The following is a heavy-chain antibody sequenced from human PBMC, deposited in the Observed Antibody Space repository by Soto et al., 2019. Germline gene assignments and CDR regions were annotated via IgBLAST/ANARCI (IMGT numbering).Heavy chain of an antibody. D-gene: IGHD2-8*02. CDR1: GASIAGSSY. CDR2: FSLSGTT. Sequence: TSETLSLTCSVSGASIAGSSYWSWIRQPAGKGLEWIGRFSLSGTTNYSPSLRSRVTMSADVSKNQFSLRLTSVTAADTALYYCARGMTPPGAPAWYYFDSWGQGTLVTV. CDR3: ARGMTPPGAPAWYYFDS. J-gene: IGHJ4*02. V-gene: IGHV4-4*07.